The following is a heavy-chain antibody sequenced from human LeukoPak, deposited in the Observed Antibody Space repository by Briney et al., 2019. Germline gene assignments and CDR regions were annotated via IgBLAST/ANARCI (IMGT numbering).Heavy chain of an antibody. CDR3: ARTPQSTGDYYSDY. CDR2: INPNSGGT. CDR1: GYTFTGYY. Sequence: ASVKVSCKASGYTFTGYYMHWVRQAPGQGLEWMEWINPNSGGTNYAQKFQGRVTMTRDTSISTAYMELSRLRSDDTAVYYCARTPQSTGDYYSDYWGQGTLVTVSS. V-gene: IGHV1-2*02. D-gene: IGHD7-27*01. J-gene: IGHJ4*02.